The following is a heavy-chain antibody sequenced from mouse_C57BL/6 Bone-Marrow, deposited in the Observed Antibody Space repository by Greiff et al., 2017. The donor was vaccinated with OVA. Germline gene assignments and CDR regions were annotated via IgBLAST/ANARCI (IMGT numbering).Heavy chain of an antibody. CDR3: ARDEAYYDYDVLYAMDY. CDR1: GFTFSDYY. CDR2: INYDGSST. V-gene: IGHV5-16*01. D-gene: IGHD2-4*01. Sequence: DVHLVESEGGLVQPGSSMKLSCTASGFTFSDYYMAWVRQVPEKGLEWVANINYDGSSTYYLDSLKSRFIISRDNAKNILYLQMSSLKSEDTATYYCARDEAYYDYDVLYAMDYWGQGTSVTVSS. J-gene: IGHJ4*01.